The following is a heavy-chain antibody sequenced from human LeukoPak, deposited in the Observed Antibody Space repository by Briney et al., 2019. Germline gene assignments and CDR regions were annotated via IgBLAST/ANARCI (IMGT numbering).Heavy chain of an antibody. Sequence: GGSLRLSCAASGFTFSSYWMSWVRQAPGKGLEWVANIKQDGSEKYYVDSVKGRFTISRDNAKNSLYLQMNSLRAEDTAVYYCARDKNYDSSGYQAAYDYWGQGTLVTVSS. CDR3: ARDKNYDSSGYQAAYDY. CDR1: GFTFSSYW. J-gene: IGHJ4*02. CDR2: IKQDGSEK. D-gene: IGHD3-22*01. V-gene: IGHV3-7*01.